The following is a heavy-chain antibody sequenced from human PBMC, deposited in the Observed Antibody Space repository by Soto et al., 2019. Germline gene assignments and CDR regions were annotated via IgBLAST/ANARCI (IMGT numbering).Heavy chain of an antibody. CDR3: AYSRCGGDCLQSYSSHYYYGLDV. J-gene: IGHJ6*02. Sequence: QITLKESGPPLVKPTQTLTLTCTISGFSLNTGGVGVGWIRQPPGKALEWLALIYWDDDKRYSPSLKSRLTITKETSKNPVVLTMTNMDPLDTATYYCAYSRCGGDCLQSYSSHYYYGLDVWGQGTTVTVSS. CDR1: GFSLNTGGVG. CDR2: IYWDDDK. V-gene: IGHV2-5*02. D-gene: IGHD2-21*02.